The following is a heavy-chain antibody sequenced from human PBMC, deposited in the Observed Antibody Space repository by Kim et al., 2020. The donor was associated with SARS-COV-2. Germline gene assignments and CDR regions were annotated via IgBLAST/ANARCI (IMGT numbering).Heavy chain of an antibody. J-gene: IGHJ3*02. CDR1: GGSISSYY. CDR2: IYYSGST. V-gene: IGHV4-59*01. CDR3: ARADSITMVRGVFDDAFDI. Sequence: SETLSLTCTVSGGSISSYYWSWIRQPPGKGLEWIGYIYYSGSTNYNPSLKSRVTISVDTSKNQFSLKLSSVTAADTAVYYCARADSITMVRGVFDDAFDIWGQGTMVTVSS. D-gene: IGHD3-10*01.